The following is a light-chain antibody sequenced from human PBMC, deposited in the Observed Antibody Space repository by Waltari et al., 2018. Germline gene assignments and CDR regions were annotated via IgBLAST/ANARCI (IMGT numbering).Light chain of an antibody. CDR1: SGHSNYD. Sequence: QLLLTQSPSASSSLGASVKLTCTLSSGHSNYDIAWHQQQPDKGPRYLMKVNSDGTHIKGDGIPDRFSGSRSGAARYLTISSLQSEVEADYYCQTGGFGIWVFGGGTKLTVL. CDR2: VNSDGTH. CDR3: QTGGFGIWV. J-gene: IGLJ3*02. V-gene: IGLV4-69*01.